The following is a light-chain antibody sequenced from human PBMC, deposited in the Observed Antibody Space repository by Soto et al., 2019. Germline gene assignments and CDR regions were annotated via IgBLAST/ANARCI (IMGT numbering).Light chain of an antibody. V-gene: IGKV3-15*01. CDR2: GAS. Sequence: EIVMTQSPATLSVSPGERATLSCRASQSVSSNLAWYQQKPGQAPRLLIYGASTRATGIPARFSGSGSGIEFTLTISSLQSEDFAVYYCQQYNNWPPPLTFGGGTKVAIK. CDR1: QSVSSN. J-gene: IGKJ4*01. CDR3: QQYNNWPPPLT.